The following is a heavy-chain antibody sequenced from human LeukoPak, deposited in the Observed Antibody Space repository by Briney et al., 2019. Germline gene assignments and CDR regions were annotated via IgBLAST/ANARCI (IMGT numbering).Heavy chain of an antibody. V-gene: IGHV4-61*01. CDR2: IYYSGSA. D-gene: IGHD1-26*01. CDR3: ARDGGSNLWDYGMDV. Sequence: SETLSFTCTVSGGSISSGSYYWSWIRQPPGKGLEWIGYIYYSGSANYNPSLKSRVTISVDTSKNQFSLKLSSVTAADTAVYYCARDGGSNLWDYGMDVWGQGTTVTVSS. J-gene: IGHJ6*02. CDR1: GGSISSGSYY.